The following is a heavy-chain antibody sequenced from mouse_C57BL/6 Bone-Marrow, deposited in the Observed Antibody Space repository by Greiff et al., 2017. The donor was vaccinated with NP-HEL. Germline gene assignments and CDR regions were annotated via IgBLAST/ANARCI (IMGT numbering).Heavy chain of an antibody. CDR3: ARYTTVLMDY. J-gene: IGHJ4*01. CDR1: GFTFTDYY. D-gene: IGHD1-1*01. V-gene: IGHV7-3*01. Sequence: EVHLVESGGGLVQPGGSLSLSCAASGFTFTDYYMSWVRQPPGKALEWLGFIRNKANGYTTEYSASVKGRFTISRDNSQSILYLQMNALRAEDSATYYCARYTTVLMDYWGQGTSVTVSS. CDR2: IRNKANGYTT.